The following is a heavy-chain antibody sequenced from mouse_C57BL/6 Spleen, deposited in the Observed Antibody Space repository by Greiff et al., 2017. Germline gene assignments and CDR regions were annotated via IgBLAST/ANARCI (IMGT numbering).Heavy chain of an antibody. CDR1: GFTFSDYG. D-gene: IGHD1-1*01. CDR3: AREVFITTVVGYFDV. J-gene: IGHJ1*03. V-gene: IGHV5-17*01. Sequence: EVHLVESGGGLVKPGGSLKLSCAASGFTFSDYGMHWVRQAPEKGLEWVAYISSGSSTIYYADTVKGRFTISRDNAKNTLFLQMTSLRSEDTAMYYCAREVFITTVVGYFDVWGTGTTVTVSS. CDR2: ISSGSSTI.